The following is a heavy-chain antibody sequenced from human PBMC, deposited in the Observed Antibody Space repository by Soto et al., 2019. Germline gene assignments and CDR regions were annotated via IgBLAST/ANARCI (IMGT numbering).Heavy chain of an antibody. CDR2: IYPSDSDT. V-gene: IGHV5-51*01. D-gene: IGHD2-21*02. Sequence: PGESLKISCEGSGYPFSYFWIAWVRQMPGKGLEWMGIIYPSDSDTRYSPSFQGQVTISADKSISTAYLQWSSLKASDTAMYYCAGPIRGGDDAFDIWGQGTMVTVSS. J-gene: IGHJ3*02. CDR1: GYPFSYFW. CDR3: AGPIRGGDDAFDI.